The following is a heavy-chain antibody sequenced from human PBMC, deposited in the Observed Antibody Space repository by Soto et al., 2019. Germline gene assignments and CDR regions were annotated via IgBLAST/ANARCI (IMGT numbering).Heavy chain of an antibody. V-gene: IGHV3-30*18. CDR3: AKGYYYESSGSYDY. CDR2: ISYDGSNK. J-gene: IGHJ4*02. CDR1: GFTFSSYG. D-gene: IGHD3-22*01. Sequence: GGSLRLSCVASGFTFSSYGMHWVRQAPGKGLEWVAVISYDGSNKYYADSVKGRFTISRDNSKNTLYLQMNSLRAEDTAVYYCAKGYYYESSGSYDYWGQGTLVTVSS.